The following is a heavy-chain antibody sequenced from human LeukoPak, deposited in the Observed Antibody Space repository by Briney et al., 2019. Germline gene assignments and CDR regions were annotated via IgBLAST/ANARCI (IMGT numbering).Heavy chain of an antibody. D-gene: IGHD3-22*01. CDR2: ISYDGSNK. V-gene: IGHV3-30*04. CDR1: GFTFSSYA. Sequence: GRSLRLSCAASGFTFSSYAMHWVRQAPGKGLEWVAVISYDGSNKYYADSVKGRFTISRDNSKNTLYLQMNSLRAEDTAVYYCARPTSLNYYDSSGYLFWGQGTLVTVSS. J-gene: IGHJ4*02. CDR3: ARPTSLNYYDSSGYLF.